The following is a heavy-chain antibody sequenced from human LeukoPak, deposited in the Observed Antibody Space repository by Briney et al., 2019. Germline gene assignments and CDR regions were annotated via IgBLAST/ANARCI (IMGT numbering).Heavy chain of an antibody. J-gene: IGHJ2*01. CDR1: GGSFSGYY. CDR2: INHSGST. V-gene: IGHV4-34*01. D-gene: IGHD3-9*01. Sequence: PSETLSLTCAVYGGSFSGYYWSWIRQPPGKGLEWIGEINHSGSTNYNPSLKSRVTISVDTSKNQFSLKLSSVTAADTAVYYCARLGYDILTGYPNWYFDLWGRGTLVTVSS. CDR3: ARLGYDILTGYPNWYFDL.